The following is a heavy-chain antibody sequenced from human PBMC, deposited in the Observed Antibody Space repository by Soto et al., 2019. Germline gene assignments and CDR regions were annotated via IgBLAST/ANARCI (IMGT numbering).Heavy chain of an antibody. D-gene: IGHD3-22*01. V-gene: IGHV4-39*01. CDR2: IYYSGST. J-gene: IGHJ4*02. Sequence: SETLSLTCTVSGGSISSSSYYWGWIRQPPGKGLEWIGSIYYSGSTYYNPSLKSRVTISVDTSKNQFSLKLSSVTAADTAVYYCARLSAMAPTYYYDSSGYYFDYWGQGTLVTVSS. CDR3: ARLSAMAPTYYYDSSGYYFDY. CDR1: GGSISSSSYY.